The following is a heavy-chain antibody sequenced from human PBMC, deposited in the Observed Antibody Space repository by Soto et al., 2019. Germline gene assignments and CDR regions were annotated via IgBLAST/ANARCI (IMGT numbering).Heavy chain of an antibody. CDR3: ARDGSTNGMDV. V-gene: IGHV4-31*03. Sequence: SETLSLTCTVSGGSISSGGYYWSWIRQHPGKGLEWIGYTHYSGSAYYNPSLKSRVTISVDTSKNQFSLKPSSVTAADTAVYYCARDGSTNGMDVWGQGTTVTVSS. J-gene: IGHJ6*02. CDR1: GGSISSGGYY. D-gene: IGHD1-1*01. CDR2: THYSGSA.